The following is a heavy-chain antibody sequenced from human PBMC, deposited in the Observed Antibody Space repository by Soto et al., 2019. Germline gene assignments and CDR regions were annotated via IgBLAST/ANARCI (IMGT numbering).Heavy chain of an antibody. CDR1: GFTVSSNY. CDR3: ASPSLHYYYYYYMDV. J-gene: IGHJ6*03. V-gene: IGHV3-53*01. Sequence: GGSLRLSCAASGFTVSSNYMSWVRQAPGKGLEWVSVIYSGGSTYYADSVKGRFTISRDNSKNTLYLQMNSLRAEDMAVYYCASPSLHYYYYYYMDVWGKGTTVTVSS. CDR2: IYSGGST.